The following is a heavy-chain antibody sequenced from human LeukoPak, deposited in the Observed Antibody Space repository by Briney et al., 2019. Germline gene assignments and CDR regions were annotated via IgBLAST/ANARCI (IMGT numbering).Heavy chain of an antibody. V-gene: IGHV4-34*01. Sequence: PSETLSLTCNVSGASISDYYWSWVRQSPEKGLEWIGEINHSGSTNYNPSLKSRVTISVDTSKNQFSLKLSSVTAADAAVYYCARGRPFSSSWYVSWYFDLWGRGTLVTVSS. J-gene: IGHJ2*01. D-gene: IGHD6-13*01. CDR2: INHSGST. CDR1: GASISDYY. CDR3: ARGRPFSSSWYVSWYFDL.